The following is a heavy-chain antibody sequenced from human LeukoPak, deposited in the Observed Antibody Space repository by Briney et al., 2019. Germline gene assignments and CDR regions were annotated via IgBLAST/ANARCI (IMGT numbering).Heavy chain of an antibody. Sequence: GESLKISCKGSGYSFTSYWIGWVRQMPGKGLEWMGIIYSGDSDTRYSPSFQGQVTISADKSISTAYLQWSSLKASDTAMYYCARRVYCSSTSCYTRGAFDIWGQGTMVTVSS. D-gene: IGHD2-2*02. CDR2: IYSGDSDT. J-gene: IGHJ3*02. V-gene: IGHV5-51*01. CDR1: GYSFTSYW. CDR3: ARRVYCSSTSCYTRGAFDI.